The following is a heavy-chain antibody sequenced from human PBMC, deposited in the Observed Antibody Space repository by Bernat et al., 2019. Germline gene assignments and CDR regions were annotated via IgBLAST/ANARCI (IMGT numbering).Heavy chain of an antibody. D-gene: IGHD1-14*01. CDR3: AREVRPTLGAGNRIYGMDV. CDR1: GYTFTAYC. CDR2: IGAYNGNT. V-gene: IGHV1-18*04. Sequence: QVQLVQSGAEVKTPGSSVTVSCKASGYTFTAYCIHWVRQAPGQRLEWMGWIGAYNGNTNDAQNLQGRVTMTSDTSTNTAYMELRSLRPDDRAVYACAREVRPTLGAGNRIYGMDVWGHGTMATVSS. J-gene: IGHJ6*02.